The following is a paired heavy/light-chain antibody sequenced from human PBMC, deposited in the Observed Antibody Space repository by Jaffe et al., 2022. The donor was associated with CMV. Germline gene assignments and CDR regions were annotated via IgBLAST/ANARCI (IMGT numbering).Heavy chain of an antibody. V-gene: IGHV4-39*01. CDR3: ATVNRRGAVYSFDD. CDR2: IFYGGNT. J-gene: IGHJ4*02. CDR1: GGSVSTSDYY. D-gene: IGHD1-26*01. Sequence: QLQLQESGPGLLTPSETLSLTCTVSGGSVSTSDYYWGWIRQPPGKGLEWIANIFYGGNTYYKPSLKSRATISIDTSRNKFSLKMSSVTAADTALYYCATVNRRGAVYSFDDWGQGTLVTVSS.
Light chain of an antibody. CDR2: STS. Sequence: EIVLTQSPGTLSLSPGERATLSCRASQSVSSSNLAWYQQKPGQAPRLLIYSTSSRATGIPDRFSGSGSRTDFTLTISRLEPEDFAVYYCQQYGSSTWTFGQGTKVEIK. CDR3: QQYGSSTWT. V-gene: IGKV3-20*01. J-gene: IGKJ1*01. CDR1: QSVSSSN.